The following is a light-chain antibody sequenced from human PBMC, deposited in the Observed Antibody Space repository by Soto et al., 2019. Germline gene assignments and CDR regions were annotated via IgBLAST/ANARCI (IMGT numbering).Light chain of an antibody. CDR2: DVT. CDR3: CSYAGNNILV. CDR1: SSDVGSYKY. V-gene: IGLV2-11*01. J-gene: IGLJ2*01. Sequence: QSALTQPRSVSGSLGQSLTISCTGASSDVGSYKYVSWYQQYPGKAPKLLIYDVTQRPSGVPDRFSGSKSGNTASLSISGLQAADEADYYCCSYAGNNILVFGGGTQLTVL.